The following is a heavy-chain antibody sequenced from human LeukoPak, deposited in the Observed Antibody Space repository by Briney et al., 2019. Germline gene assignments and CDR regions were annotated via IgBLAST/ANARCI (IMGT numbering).Heavy chain of an antibody. Sequence: SETLSLTCTVSGGSISGYYWSWIRQSPGKGLEWIGCIYYSGSTYYNPSLKSRVTISVDTSKNQFSLKLSSVTAADTAVYYCARADGYKLRGYNWFDPWGQGTLVTVSS. V-gene: IGHV4-59*12. CDR1: GGSISGYY. CDR2: IYYSGST. CDR3: ARADGYKLRGYNWFDP. D-gene: IGHD5-24*01. J-gene: IGHJ5*02.